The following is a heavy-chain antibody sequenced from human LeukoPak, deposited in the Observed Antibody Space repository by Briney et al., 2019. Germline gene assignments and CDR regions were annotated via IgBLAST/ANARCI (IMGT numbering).Heavy chain of an antibody. CDR3: ARPRHPIQVGVVVITDDAFDI. CDR2: MNPNSGNT. J-gene: IGHJ3*02. CDR1: GYTFTSYD. D-gene: IGHD3-22*01. Sequence: ASVKVSCKASGYTFTSYDINWVRQATGQGLEWMGWMNPNSGNTGYAQKFQGRVTMTRNTSISTAYMELSSLRSEDTAVYYCARPRHPIQVGVVVITDDAFDIWGQGTMVTVSS. V-gene: IGHV1-8*01.